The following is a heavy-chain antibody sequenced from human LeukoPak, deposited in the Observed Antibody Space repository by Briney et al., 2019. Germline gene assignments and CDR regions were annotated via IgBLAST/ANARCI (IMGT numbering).Heavy chain of an antibody. CDR2: ISSTTSHI. Sequence: PGGSLRLSCAASGFTFSSYRMNWVRQAPGKGLEWVSSISSTTSHIYYADSLRGRFTISRDNAKNSLYLQMNSLRAEDTAVYYCARGFCTSSACSMFDPWGQGTLVTVSS. D-gene: IGHD2-2*01. CDR3: ARGFCTSSACSMFDP. J-gene: IGHJ5*02. V-gene: IGHV3-21*01. CDR1: GFTFSSYR.